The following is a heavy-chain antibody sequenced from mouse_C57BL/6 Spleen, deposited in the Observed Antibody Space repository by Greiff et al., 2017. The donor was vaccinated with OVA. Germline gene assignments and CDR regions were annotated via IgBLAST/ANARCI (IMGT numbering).Heavy chain of an antibody. CDR3: ARKGTTVYFDV. D-gene: IGHD1-1*01. CDR2: IDPSDSYT. J-gene: IGHJ1*03. Sequence: QPGAELVMPGASVKLSCKASGYTFTSYWMHWVKQRPGQGLEWIGEIDPSDSYTNYNQKFKGKSTLTVDKSSSTAYMQLSSLTSEDSAVYYCARKGTTVYFDVWGTGTTVTVSS. V-gene: IGHV1-69*01. CDR1: GYTFTSYW.